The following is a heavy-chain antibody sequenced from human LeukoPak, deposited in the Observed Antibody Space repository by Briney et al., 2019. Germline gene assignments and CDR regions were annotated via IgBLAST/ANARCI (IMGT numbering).Heavy chain of an antibody. D-gene: IGHD2-15*01. V-gene: IGHV4-61*02. Sequence: SETLSLTCTVSGGSISSGSYYWSWIRQPAGKGLEWIGRIYTSGSTNYNPSLKSRITISVDTSKNQFSLKLSSVTAADTAVYYCARNSCPSGSCYDNRGYFDYWGQGTLVTVSS. CDR1: GGSISSGSYY. CDR3: ARNSCPSGSCYDNRGYFDY. J-gene: IGHJ4*02. CDR2: IYTSGST.